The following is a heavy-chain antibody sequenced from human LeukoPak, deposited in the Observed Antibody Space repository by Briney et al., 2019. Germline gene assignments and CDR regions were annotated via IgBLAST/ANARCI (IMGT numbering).Heavy chain of an antibody. CDR1: GFTFSSYG. CDR2: IWYDGSNK. Sequence: GRSLRLSCAASGFTFSSYGMHWVRQAPGKGLEWVAVIWYDGSNKYYADSVKGRFTISRDNSKNTLYLQMNSLRAEDTAVYYCARAGGDGYNSNWIDPWGQGTLATVSS. J-gene: IGHJ5*02. CDR3: ARAGGDGYNSNWIDP. D-gene: IGHD5-24*01. V-gene: IGHV3-33*01.